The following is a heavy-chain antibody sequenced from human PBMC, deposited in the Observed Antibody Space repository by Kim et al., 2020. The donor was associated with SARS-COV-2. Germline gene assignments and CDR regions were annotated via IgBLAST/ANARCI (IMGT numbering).Heavy chain of an antibody. J-gene: IGHJ4*02. V-gene: IGHV3-30*04. D-gene: IGHD2-15*01. CDR1: GFTFSSYA. Sequence: GGSLRLSCAASGFTFSSYAMHWVRQAPGKGLEWVAVISYDGSNKYYADSVKGRFTISRDNSKNTLYLQMNSLRAEDTAVYYCAREVQYCSGGSCYLGGYFDYWGQGTLVTVSS. CDR3: AREVQYCSGGSCYLGGYFDY. CDR2: ISYDGSNK.